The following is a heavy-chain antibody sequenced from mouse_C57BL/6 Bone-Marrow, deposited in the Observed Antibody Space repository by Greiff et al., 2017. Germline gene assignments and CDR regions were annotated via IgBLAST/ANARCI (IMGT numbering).Heavy chain of an antibody. CDR1: GYTFTSYW. CDR2: IDPSDSYT. V-gene: IGHV1-50*01. J-gene: IGHJ2*01. CDR3: AISRTGTNY. D-gene: IGHD4-1*01. Sequence: VQLQQPGAELVKPGASVKLSCKASGYTFTSYWMQWVKQRPGQGLEWIGEIDPSDSYTNYNQKFKGKATLTVDTASSTAYMQLSSLTSEDSAVYYCAISRTGTNYWGQGTTLTVSS.